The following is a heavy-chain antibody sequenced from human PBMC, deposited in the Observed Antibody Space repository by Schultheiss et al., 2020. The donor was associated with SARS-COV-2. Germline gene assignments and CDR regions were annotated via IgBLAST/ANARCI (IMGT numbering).Heavy chain of an antibody. CDR1: GYTFTGYY. CDR3: AIQWTVAGQAGVYYYYYGMDV. CDR2: INPNSGGT. J-gene: IGHJ6*02. Sequence: ASVKVSCKASGYTFTGYYMHWVRQAPGQGLEWMGWINPNSGGTNYAQKFQGRVTMTRDTSTSTVYMELSSLRSEDTAIYYCAIQWTVAGQAGVYYYYYGMDVWGQGTTVTVSS. V-gene: IGHV1-2*02. D-gene: IGHD6-19*01.